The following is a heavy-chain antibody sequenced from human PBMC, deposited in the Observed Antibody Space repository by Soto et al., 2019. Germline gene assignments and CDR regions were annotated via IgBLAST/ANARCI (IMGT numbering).Heavy chain of an antibody. CDR1: GYTFTSYD. Sequence: QVQLVQSGAEVKKPGASVKVSCKASGYTFTSYDIHWVRQAPGQRLEWMAMINPNTGSTNYAQKTQGRVSLTRDMYTSTVYMELSSLRYEDTALYCCEKDWGFSGYDHFDSWSQGTLVTVSS. J-gene: IGHJ4*02. CDR3: EKDWGFSGYDHFDS. CDR2: INPNTGST. V-gene: IGHV1-46*01. D-gene: IGHD5-12*01.